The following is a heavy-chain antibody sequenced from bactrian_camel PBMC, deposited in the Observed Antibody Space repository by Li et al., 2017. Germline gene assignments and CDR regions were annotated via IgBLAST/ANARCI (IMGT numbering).Heavy chain of an antibody. CDR2: IARIGTT. D-gene: IGHD1*01. CDR1: GPDLNFAC. Sequence: VQLVESGGGSVQAGGALRLSCTASGPDLNFACMGWFRQAPAKEREVVAVIARIGTTAYADSVKGRFTISKDNPKSTLYLQMSSLKPEDSAMYYCAAEEQTSGCARYLMRPDWFDYRGQGTQVTVS. J-gene: IGHJ4*01. V-gene: IGHV3S53*01. CDR3: AAEEQTSGCARYLMRPDWFDY.